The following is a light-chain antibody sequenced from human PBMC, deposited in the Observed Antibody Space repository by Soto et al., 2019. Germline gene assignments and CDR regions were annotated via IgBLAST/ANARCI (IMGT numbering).Light chain of an antibody. V-gene: IGKV1-8*01. J-gene: IGKJ1*01. CDR1: QGISSY. Sequence: AIRMTQSPSSLSASTGDRVTITCRARQGISSYLAWYQQKPGKAPKLLIYAASTLQSGVPSRFSGSGSGTDFTLTISCLQSDDFATYYCQQYYSYPQTFGQGTMVDI. CDR3: QQYYSYPQT. CDR2: AAS.